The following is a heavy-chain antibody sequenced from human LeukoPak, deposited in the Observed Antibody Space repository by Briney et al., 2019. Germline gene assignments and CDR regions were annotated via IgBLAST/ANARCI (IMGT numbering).Heavy chain of an antibody. CDR3: ARAGNYYFEY. D-gene: IGHD3-10*01. CDR2: INSDGSTT. J-gene: IGHJ4*02. V-gene: IGHV3-74*01. CDR1: GFTFRTYW. Sequence: GGSLRLSCAASGFTFRTYWMHWVRLTPGQGLVWVSRINSDGSTTNYADSVKGRFTVSRDNAQNTLYLQMSSLRAEDTAVYYCARAGNYYFEYWGQGALVTVSS.